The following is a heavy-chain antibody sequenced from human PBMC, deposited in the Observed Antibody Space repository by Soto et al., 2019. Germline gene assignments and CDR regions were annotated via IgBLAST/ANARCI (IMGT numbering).Heavy chain of an antibody. V-gene: IGHV1-24*01. CDR1: GYTLTELS. Sequence: GASVKVSCKVSGYTLTELSMHWVRQAPGKGLEWMGGFDPEDGETIYAQKFQGRVTMTEDTSTDTAYMELSSLRSEDTAVYYCATDSPRYCSSTSCYPSFDPWGQGTLVTVSS. J-gene: IGHJ5*02. CDR3: ATDSPRYCSSTSCYPSFDP. D-gene: IGHD2-2*01. CDR2: FDPEDGET.